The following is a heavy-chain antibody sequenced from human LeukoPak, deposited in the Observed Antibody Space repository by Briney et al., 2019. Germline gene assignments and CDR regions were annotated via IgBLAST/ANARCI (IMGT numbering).Heavy chain of an antibody. CDR2: IIPILGIA. D-gene: IGHD3-22*01. J-gene: IGHJ4*02. CDR1: GCTFSSYA. Sequence: SSVNVTFKACGCTFSSYALSWLRQATGQGLAWMGRIIPILGIANYAQKFQGRVTITADKSTSTAYMELSSLRSEDTAVYYCARGRDSSGYYFDYWGQGTLVTVSS. CDR3: ARGRDSSGYYFDY. V-gene: IGHV1-69*04.